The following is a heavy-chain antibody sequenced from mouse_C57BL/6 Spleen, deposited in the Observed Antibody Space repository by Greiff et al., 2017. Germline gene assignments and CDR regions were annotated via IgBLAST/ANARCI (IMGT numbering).Heavy chain of an antibody. V-gene: IGHV1-54*01. CDR1: GYAFTNYL. J-gene: IGHJ2*01. CDR2: INPGRGGT. CDR3: ARGLRFLDY. Sequence: QVQLQQSGAELVRPGTSVKVSCKASGYAFTNYLIEWVKQRPGQGLEWIGVINPGRGGTNYNEKFKGKATLTADKSSSTAYMQLSSLTSEDSAVYFCARGLRFLDYWGQGTTLTVSS.